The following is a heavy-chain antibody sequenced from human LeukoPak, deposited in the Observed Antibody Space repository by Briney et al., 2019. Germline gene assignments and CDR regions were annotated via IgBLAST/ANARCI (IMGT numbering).Heavy chain of an antibody. D-gene: IGHD1-26*01. CDR3: ARDSPYSDSFAYDY. Sequence: GGSLRLSCAASGFTFRSYWMSWVRQAPGKGLEWVANINLGGSEKYYVDSVKGRYTISRDNAKNSLYLQMRSLRAEDTAIYYCARDSPYSDSFAYDYWGQGTLVTVSS. CDR1: GFTFRSYW. J-gene: IGHJ4*02. V-gene: IGHV3-7*01. CDR2: INLGGSEK.